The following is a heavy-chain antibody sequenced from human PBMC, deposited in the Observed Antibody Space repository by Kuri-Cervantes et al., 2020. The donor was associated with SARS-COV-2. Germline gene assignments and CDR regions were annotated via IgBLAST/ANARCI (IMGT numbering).Heavy chain of an antibody. CDR3: VLGPHSISWSWYFDL. J-gene: IGHJ2*01. CDR2: IYPSGHS. CDR1: GGSISSHY. Sequence: SETLSLTCTVSGGSISSHYWSWIRQPPGKGLGWIGSIYPSGHSYYNPSLKSPVTISLDTPKNQFPLKLSPVTAADTALYYCVLGPHSISWSWYFDLWGRGTLVTVSS. V-gene: IGHV4-59*05. D-gene: IGHD6-13*01.